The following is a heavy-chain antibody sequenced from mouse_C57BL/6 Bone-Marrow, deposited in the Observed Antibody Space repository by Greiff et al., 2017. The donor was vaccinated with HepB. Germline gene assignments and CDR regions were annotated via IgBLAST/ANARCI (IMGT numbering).Heavy chain of an antibody. CDR1: GFTFSDYG. V-gene: IGHV5-17*01. Sequence: EVKLVESGGGLVKPGGSLKLSCAASGFTFSDYGMHWVRQAPEKGLEWVAYISSGSSTIYYADTVKGRFTISRDNAKNTLFLQMTSLRSEDTAMYYWARRGLLLRSFDYWGQGTTLTVSS. D-gene: IGHD1-1*01. J-gene: IGHJ2*01. CDR2: ISSGSSTI. CDR3: ARRGLLLRSFDY.